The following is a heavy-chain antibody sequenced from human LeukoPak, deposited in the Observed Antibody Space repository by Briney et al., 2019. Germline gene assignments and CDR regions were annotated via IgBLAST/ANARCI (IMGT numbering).Heavy chain of an antibody. D-gene: IGHD3-22*01. V-gene: IGHV3-53*05. Sequence: GGSLRLSCAASGFTVSSNYMSWVRQAPGKGLEWVSVIYSGGSTYYADSVKGRFTISRDNSKNTLYLQMDSLRAEDTAVYYCARGDLVVVITIDYWGQGTLVTVSS. CDR1: GFTVSSNY. CDR3: ARGDLVVVITIDY. J-gene: IGHJ4*02. CDR2: IYSGGST.